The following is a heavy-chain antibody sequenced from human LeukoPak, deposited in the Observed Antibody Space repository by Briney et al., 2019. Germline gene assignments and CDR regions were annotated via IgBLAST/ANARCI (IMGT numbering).Heavy chain of an antibody. J-gene: IGHJ4*02. CDR3: ARGKVVPAASDY. CDR2: IYYSGST. CDR1: GGSISSYY. D-gene: IGHD2-2*01. V-gene: IGHV4-59*01. Sequence: SETLSLTCTVSGGSISSYYWSWIRQPPGEGLEWIGYIYYSGSTNYNPSLKSRVTISVDTSKNQFSLKLSSVTAADTAVYYCARGKVVPAASDYWGQGTLVTVSS.